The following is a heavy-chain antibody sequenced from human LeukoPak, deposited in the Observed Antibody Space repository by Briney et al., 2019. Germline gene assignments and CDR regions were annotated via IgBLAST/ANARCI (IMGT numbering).Heavy chain of an antibody. V-gene: IGHV3-23*01. CDR2: ISGSGGST. CDR3: AKDFGYSYGYDY. Sequence: GGSLRLSCAASAFTFSNYTMHWVRQAPGKGLEWVSAISGSGGSTYYADSVKGRFTISRDNSKNTLYLQMNSLRAEDTAVYYCAKDFGYSYGYDYWGQGTLVTVSS. J-gene: IGHJ4*02. CDR1: AFTFSNYT. D-gene: IGHD5-18*01.